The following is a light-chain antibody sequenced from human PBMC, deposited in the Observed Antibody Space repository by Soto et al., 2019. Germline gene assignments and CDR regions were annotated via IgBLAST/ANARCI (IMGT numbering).Light chain of an antibody. CDR1: SGHSSYA. J-gene: IGLJ3*02. V-gene: IGLV4-69*01. CDR3: QTWGTGIHWV. Sequence: QSVLTQSPSASASLGASVKLTCTLSSGHSSYAIAWHQQQPEKGPRYLMKLNSDGSHSKGDGIPDRFSGSSSGAERYLTISSLQSEDEADYYCQTWGTGIHWVFGGGTKLTFL. CDR2: LNSDGSH.